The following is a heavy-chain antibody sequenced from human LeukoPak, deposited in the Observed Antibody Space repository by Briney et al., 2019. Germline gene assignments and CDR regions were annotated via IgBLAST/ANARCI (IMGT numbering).Heavy chain of an antibody. CDR2: IYHSGST. D-gene: IGHD3-10*01. CDR1: GYSISSGYY. CDR3: ARDVWFGELYHWFDP. Sequence: SETLSLTCTVSGYSISSGYYWGWIRQPPGKGREGIGIIYHSGSTTYNPSLKSRVTISVDASKNQFSLKLSSVAAADTAVYYCARDVWFGELYHWFDPWGGGTLVTVSS. J-gene: IGHJ5*02. V-gene: IGHV4-38-2*02.